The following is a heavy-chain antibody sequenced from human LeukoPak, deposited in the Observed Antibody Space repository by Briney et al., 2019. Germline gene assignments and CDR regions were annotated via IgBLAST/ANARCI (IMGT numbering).Heavy chain of an antibody. D-gene: IGHD3-22*01. Sequence: GGSLRLSCAASRFTFSSYEMNWVRQAPGKGLEWVSYISSSGSTIYYADSVKGRFTISRDNAKNSLYLQMNSLRAEDTAVYYCARGPAASGYYDSRGRYGYFDYWGQGTLVTVSS. CDR1: RFTFSSYE. CDR3: ARGPAASGYYDSRGRYGYFDY. CDR2: ISSSGSTI. V-gene: IGHV3-48*03. J-gene: IGHJ4*02.